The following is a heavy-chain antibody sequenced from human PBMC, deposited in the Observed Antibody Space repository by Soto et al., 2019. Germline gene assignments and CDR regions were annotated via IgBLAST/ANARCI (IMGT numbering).Heavy chain of an antibody. Sequence: PGGSLRLSCAASGFTFSSYWMHWVRQAPGKGLVWVSRINSDESSTSYADSVKGRFTISRDNAKNTLYLQMNSLRAEDTAVFYCARGDPDYGDYVLYGMDVWGQGTTVTVSS. CDR2: INSDESST. V-gene: IGHV3-74*01. CDR3: ARGDPDYGDYVLYGMDV. D-gene: IGHD4-17*01. CDR1: GFTFSSYW. J-gene: IGHJ6*02.